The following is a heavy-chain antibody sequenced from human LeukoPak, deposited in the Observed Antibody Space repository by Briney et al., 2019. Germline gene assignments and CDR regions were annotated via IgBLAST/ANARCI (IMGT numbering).Heavy chain of an antibody. D-gene: IGHD5-18*01. V-gene: IGHV1-69*04. CDR2: IIPILNIA. CDR3: ARGSNTAMVNMGAFDI. J-gene: IGHJ3*02. CDR1: GGTFSSYA. Sequence: ASVKVSCKASGGTFSSYAISWVRQAPGQGLEWMGRIIPILNIANYAQKFQGRVTITADKSTSTAYMELSSLRSEDTAVYYCARGSNTAMVNMGAFDIWGQGTMVTVSS.